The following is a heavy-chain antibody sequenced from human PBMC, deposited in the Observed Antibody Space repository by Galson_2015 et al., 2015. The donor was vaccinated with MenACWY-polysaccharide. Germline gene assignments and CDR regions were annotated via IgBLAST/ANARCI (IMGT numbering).Heavy chain of an antibody. CDR2: IFHSGTT. CDR1: DSSIRSGYF. CDR3: ARVEKYSGSFYILY. J-gene: IGHJ4*02. D-gene: IGHD1-26*01. Sequence: LTCAVSDSSIRSGYFWGWIRQPPGTGLEWIASIFHSGTTYYNPSLKSRVTISVDTSKNQFSLKLSSLTAADTAVYYCARVEKYSGSFYILYWGQGTLVTVSS. V-gene: IGHV4-38-2*01.